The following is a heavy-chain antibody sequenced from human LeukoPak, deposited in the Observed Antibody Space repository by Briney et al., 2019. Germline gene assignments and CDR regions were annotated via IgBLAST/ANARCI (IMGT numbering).Heavy chain of an antibody. J-gene: IGHJ3*02. D-gene: IGHD2-15*01. V-gene: IGHV1-46*01. CDR3: ARARSGNDAFDI. CDR1: GYTFTSYY. CDR2: INPSGGST. Sequence: GASVKVSCKASGYTFTSYYMHWVRQAPGQGLEWMGIINPSGGSTSYAQKFQGRVTMTRDMSTSTVYMELSSLRSEDTAVYYCARARSGNDAFDIWGQGTMVTVSS.